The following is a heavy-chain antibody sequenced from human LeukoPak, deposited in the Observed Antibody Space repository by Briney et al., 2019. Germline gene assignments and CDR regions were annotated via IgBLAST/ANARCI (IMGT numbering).Heavy chain of an antibody. Sequence: SETLSLTCTVSGGSISSSSYYWGWIRQPPGKGLEWIGSIYYSGSTYYNPSLKSRVTISVDTSKNQFSLKLSSVTAADTAVYYCARDRIAVAGTTPTDWGQGTLVTVSS. CDR3: ARDRIAVAGTTPTD. D-gene: IGHD6-19*01. V-gene: IGHV4-39*07. CDR2: IYYSGST. J-gene: IGHJ4*02. CDR1: GGSISSSSYY.